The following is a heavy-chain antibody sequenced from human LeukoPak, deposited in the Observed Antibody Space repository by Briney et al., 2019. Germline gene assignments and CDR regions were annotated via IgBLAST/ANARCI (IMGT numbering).Heavy chain of an antibody. CDR3: ASSGQVPDIALAANY. CDR1: GYSFTSYW. CDR2: IYPGDSET. D-gene: IGHD6-19*01. J-gene: IGHJ4*02. Sequence: GGSLQISCNGSGYSFTSYWIAWVRQVPGKGLEWMGIIYPGDSETRYSPSFQGQVTISADKSISTAYLQWSSLKASDTAMYYCASSGQVPDIALAANYWGQGTLVTVSS. V-gene: IGHV5-51*01.